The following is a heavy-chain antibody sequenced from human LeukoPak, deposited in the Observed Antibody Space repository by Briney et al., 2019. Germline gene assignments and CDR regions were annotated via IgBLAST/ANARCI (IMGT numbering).Heavy chain of an antibody. D-gene: IGHD3-16*02. CDR3: AREAPLDYVWGSYRPYSDGARGGIDY. Sequence: PGGSLRLSCVASGFTVSSNYMSWVRQAPGKGLEWVSVIYSGGSTYYADSVKGRFTISRDNSKNTLYLQMNSLRAADTAVYYCAREAPLDYVWGSYRPYSDGARGGIDYWGQGTLVSVSS. CDR1: GFTVSSNY. CDR2: IYSGGST. V-gene: IGHV3-53*01. J-gene: IGHJ4*02.